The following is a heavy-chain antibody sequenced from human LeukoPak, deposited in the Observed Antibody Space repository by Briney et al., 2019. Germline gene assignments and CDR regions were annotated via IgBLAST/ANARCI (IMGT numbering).Heavy chain of an antibody. D-gene: IGHD3-22*01. V-gene: IGHV1-18*01. Sequence: ASVKVSCKASGYTFTSYGISWVRQAPGQGLEWMGWISAYNGNTNYAQKLQGRVTMTTDTSTSTAYMELRSLRSDDTAVYYCARDEAVYYDHQNYFDYWGQGTLVTVSS. CDR3: ARDEAVYYDHQNYFDY. CDR2: ISAYNGNT. J-gene: IGHJ4*02. CDR1: GYTFTSYG.